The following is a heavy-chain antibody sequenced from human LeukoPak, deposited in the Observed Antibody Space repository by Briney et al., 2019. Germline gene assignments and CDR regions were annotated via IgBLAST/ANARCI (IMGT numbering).Heavy chain of an antibody. Sequence: GGSLRLSCAASGFTFSNYGMHWVRQAPGKGLEWVAVVSSNGSKTYYADSVKGRFTTSRDSSKNTLYLQMNSLRAEDTAVYYCARSTPSDYWGQGTLVTVSS. CDR3: ARSTPSDY. J-gene: IGHJ4*02. V-gene: IGHV3-30*03. CDR2: VSSNGSKT. CDR1: GFTFSNYG.